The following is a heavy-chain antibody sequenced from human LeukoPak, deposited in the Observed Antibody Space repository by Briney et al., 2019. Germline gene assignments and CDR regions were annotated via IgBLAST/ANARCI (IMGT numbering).Heavy chain of an antibody. CDR3: ARDRDFDSSGYDLDGGPLTLEY. V-gene: IGHV4-30-4*08. CDR2: IYHTGYT. D-gene: IGHD3-22*01. CDR1: GRPISSGNYY. J-gene: IGHJ4*02. Sequence: SQTLSLTCTVSGRPISSGNYYWTWIRQPPGGGLEWIGYIYHTGYTFYNPSLKSRVTLSVDTSRNQFSLKLISVTAADTAVYFCARDRDFDSSGYDLDGGPLTLEYWGQGSLVTVSS.